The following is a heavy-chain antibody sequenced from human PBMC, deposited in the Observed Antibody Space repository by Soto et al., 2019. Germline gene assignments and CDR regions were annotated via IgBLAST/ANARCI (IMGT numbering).Heavy chain of an antibody. J-gene: IGHJ5*02. V-gene: IGHV1-18*04. Sequence: ASVKVSCKASGYTFTSYGINWLRQAPGQGLEWMGWISAYSGSTNYAQKLQGRVTMTTDTSTSTAYMELRSLRSDDTAVYYCARGRAEQQLNWFDPWGQGTLVTVSS. CDR3: ARGRAEQQLNWFDP. D-gene: IGHD6-13*01. CDR1: GYTFTSYG. CDR2: ISAYSGST.